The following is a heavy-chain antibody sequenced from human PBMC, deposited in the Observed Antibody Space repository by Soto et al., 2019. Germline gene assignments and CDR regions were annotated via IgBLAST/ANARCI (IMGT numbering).Heavy chain of an antibody. J-gene: IGHJ6*03. CDR3: ARGVRGYDFWSGSPPRKTCYYYMDV. CDR2: IYYSGST. V-gene: IGHV4-59*01. CDR1: GGSISSYY. Sequence: SETLSLTCTVSGGSISSYYWSWIRQPPGKGLEWIGYIYYSGSTNYNPSLKSRVTISVDTSKNQFSLKLSSVTAADTAVYYCARGVRGYDFWSGSPPRKTCYYYMDVWGKGTTVTVSS. D-gene: IGHD3-3*01.